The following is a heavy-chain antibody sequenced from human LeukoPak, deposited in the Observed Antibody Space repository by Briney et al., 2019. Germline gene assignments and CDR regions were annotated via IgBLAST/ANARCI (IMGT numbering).Heavy chain of an antibody. V-gene: IGHV3-23*01. CDR2: ISGSGGST. D-gene: IGHD6-13*01. Sequence: GGSLRLSCAASGFTFSSYAMSWVRQAPGKGLEWVSAISGSGGSTYYADSVKGRFTISRANSKTTLYLQMNSLRAEDTAVYYCAKGASSWYEPCFDYWGQGTLVTVAS. J-gene: IGHJ4*02. CDR1: GFTFSSYA. CDR3: AKGASSWYEPCFDY.